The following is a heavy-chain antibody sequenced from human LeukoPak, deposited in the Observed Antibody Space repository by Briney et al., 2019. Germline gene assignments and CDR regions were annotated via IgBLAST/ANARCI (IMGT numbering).Heavy chain of an antibody. CDR2: IYYSGST. V-gene: IGHV4-59*01. CDR1: GGSISSYY. CDR3: ARGLSRGWYFDL. J-gene: IGHJ2*01. Sequence: SETLSLTCTVSGGSISSYYWSWIRQPPGKGLEGIGYIYYSGSTNYNPSLTSRVTISVDTSKNQFSLKLSSVTAADTAVYYCARGLSRGWYFDLWGRGTLVTVSS. D-gene: IGHD2-15*01.